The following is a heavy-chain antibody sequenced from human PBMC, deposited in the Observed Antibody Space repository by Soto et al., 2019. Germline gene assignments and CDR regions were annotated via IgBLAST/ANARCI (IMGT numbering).Heavy chain of an antibody. CDR2: ISSSSSYI. V-gene: IGHV3-21*01. D-gene: IGHD3-22*01. CDR1: GFTFSSYS. J-gene: IGHJ6*02. CDR3: ARGFYYDSSGYYRPQYYGMGV. Sequence: EVQLVESGGGLVKPGGSLRLSCAASGFTFSSYSMNWVRQAPGKGLEWVSSISSSSSYIYYADSVKGRFTISRDNAKNSLYLQMNSLRAEDTAVYYCARGFYYDSSGYYRPQYYGMGVWGQGTTVTVSS.